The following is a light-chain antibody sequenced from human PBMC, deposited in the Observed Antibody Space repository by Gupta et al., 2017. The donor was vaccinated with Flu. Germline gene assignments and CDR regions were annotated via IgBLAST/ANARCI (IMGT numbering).Light chain of an antibody. J-gene: IGKJ1*01. CDR2: WAS. CDR1: QSRLYSSKNKNY. V-gene: IGKV4-1*01. Sequence: DIFITQSPYSLAVSLGERATINCKSSQSRLYSSKNKNYLPWYQQKPGQPPKLLIYWASTREYGVHDRLSGRGSGTDFTLTISSRQAEDVAVYYCQKEDSTHKTFGQGTKVEIK. CDR3: QKEDSTHKT.